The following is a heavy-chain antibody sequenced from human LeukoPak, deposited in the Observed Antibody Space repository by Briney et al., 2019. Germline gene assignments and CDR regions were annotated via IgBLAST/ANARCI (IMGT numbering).Heavy chain of an antibody. CDR3: AKDPSFRPGYFDY. CDR1: GFTFSSYA. CDR2: IRYDGSNK. J-gene: IGHJ4*02. V-gene: IGHV3-30*02. Sequence: GGSLRLSCAASGFTFSSYAMHWVRQAPGKGLEWVAFIRYDGSNKYYADSVKGRFTISRDNSKNTLYLQMNSLRAEDTAVYYCAKDPSFRPGYFDYWGQGTLVTVSS.